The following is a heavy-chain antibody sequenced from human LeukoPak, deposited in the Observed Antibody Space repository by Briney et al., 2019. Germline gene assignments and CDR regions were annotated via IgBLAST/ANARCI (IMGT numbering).Heavy chain of an antibody. CDR2: TYYRSKSYN. CDR3: AREKVVIAATHYYGMDV. J-gene: IGHJ6*02. CDR1: GDTLSTNNAA. Sequence: SQTLSLTCALSGDTLSTNNAAWSWVRQSPSRGLEWLGSTYYRSKSYNYYAGSVKSRIIFNPDTSKNQFSLQLNSVTPEDTAVYYCAREKVVIAATHYYGMDVWGQGTTVTVSS. V-gene: IGHV6-1*01. D-gene: IGHD2-15*01.